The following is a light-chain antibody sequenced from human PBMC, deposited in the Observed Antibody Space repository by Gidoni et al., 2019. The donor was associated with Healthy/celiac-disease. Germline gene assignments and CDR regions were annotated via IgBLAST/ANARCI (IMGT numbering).Light chain of an antibody. CDR1: QSVSSSY. V-gene: IGKV3-20*01. J-gene: IGKJ2*04. CDR2: GAS. Sequence: EIVLTQSPGTLSLSPGERATLSCRASQSVSSSYLAWYQQTPGQAPRLLIYGASSRATGIPDRFSGSGSGTDFTLTISRLEPEDFAVYYCQQYGSSSCSFGQGTKLEIK. CDR3: QQYGSSSCS.